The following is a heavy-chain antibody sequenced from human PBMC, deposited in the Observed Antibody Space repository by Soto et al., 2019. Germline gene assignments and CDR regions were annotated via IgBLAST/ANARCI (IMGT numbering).Heavy chain of an antibody. Sequence: EVQLVESGGGLVKPGGSLRLSCAASGFTFSNAWMSWVRQAPGKGLEWVGRIKSKTDGGTTDYAAPVKGRFTISRDDSKNTLYLQMNSLKTEDTAVYYCTTYYYDSSGYYYGILDFDYWGQGTLVTVSS. V-gene: IGHV3-15*01. CDR1: GFTFSNAW. CDR2: IKSKTDGGTT. D-gene: IGHD3-22*01. J-gene: IGHJ4*02. CDR3: TTYYYDSSGYYYGILDFDY.